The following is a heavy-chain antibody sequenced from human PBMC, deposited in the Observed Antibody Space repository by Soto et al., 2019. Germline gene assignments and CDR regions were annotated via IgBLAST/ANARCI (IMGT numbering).Heavy chain of an antibody. CDR1: GFTISSNY. Sequence: GGSLRLSCAASGFTISSNYMSWVRQAPGKGLEWVSVIYSGGSTYYADSVKGRFTISRDNSKNTLYLQMNSLRAEDTAVYYCARALPYYMDVWGKGTTVTVSS. J-gene: IGHJ6*03. CDR2: IYSGGST. CDR3: ARALPYYMDV. V-gene: IGHV3-66*01.